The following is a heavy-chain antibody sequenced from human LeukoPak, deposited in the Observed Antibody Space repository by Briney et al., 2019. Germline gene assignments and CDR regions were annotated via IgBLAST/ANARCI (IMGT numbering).Heavy chain of an antibody. CDR2: IYYNGNT. J-gene: IGHJ6*02. Sequence: SETLSLTCSVSDGSINSYYWNWLRRPPGKGLEWIGYIYYNGNTNYSPSLKSRVTMSVDTSKNLFSLKVSSVTAADTAVYYCARGRSNYYGMDVWGQGTTVTVSS. CDR1: DGSINSYY. D-gene: IGHD1-26*01. CDR3: ARGRSNYYGMDV. V-gene: IGHV4-59*01.